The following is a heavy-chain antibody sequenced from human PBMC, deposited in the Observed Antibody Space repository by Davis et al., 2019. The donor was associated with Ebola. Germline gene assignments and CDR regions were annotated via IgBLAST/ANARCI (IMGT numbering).Heavy chain of an antibody. CDR1: GGSIASSAHY. CDR3: ARQVSSSWYFRFDY. V-gene: IGHV4-39*01. D-gene: IGHD6-13*01. J-gene: IGHJ4*02. CDR2: VYYSGST. Sequence: SETLSLTCTVSGGSIASSAHYWGWIRQPPGKGLEWMGSVYYSGSTYYNPSLQSRITMSADTSKNQVSLRLSSVTAADTAVYYCARQVSSSWYFRFDYWGQGTLVTVSS.